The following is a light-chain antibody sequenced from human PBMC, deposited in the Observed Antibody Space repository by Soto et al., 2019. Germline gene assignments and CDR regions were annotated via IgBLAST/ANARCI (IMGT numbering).Light chain of an antibody. V-gene: IGKV3-11*01. CDR1: PSVSNS. J-gene: IGKJ4*01. Sequence: PGERATLSCRASPSVSNSLAWYQHKPGQAPRLLIYDAFNRATGVPTRFSGSGSGTDFTLTISSLEPEDFAVYYCQQRNRWPPVTFGEGTRVEIK. CDR2: DAF. CDR3: QQRNRWPPVT.